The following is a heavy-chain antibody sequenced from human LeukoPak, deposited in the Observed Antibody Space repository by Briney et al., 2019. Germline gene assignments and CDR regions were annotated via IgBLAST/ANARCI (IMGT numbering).Heavy chain of an antibody. CDR2: IYYSGST. Sequence: SETLSLTCTVSGGSVSSYYWNWIRQPPGKGLEWIGYIYYSGSTNYNPSLKSRVTISVDTSKNQFSLKLSSVTAADTAVYYCASSDGYWTSLDYWGQGTLVTVSS. CDR3: ASSDGYWTSLDY. V-gene: IGHV4-59*08. D-gene: IGHD5-24*01. J-gene: IGHJ4*02. CDR1: GGSVSSYY.